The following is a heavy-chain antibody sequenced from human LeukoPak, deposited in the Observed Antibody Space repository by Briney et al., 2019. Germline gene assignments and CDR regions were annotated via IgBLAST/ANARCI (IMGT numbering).Heavy chain of an antibody. D-gene: IGHD1-1*01. CDR3: ARPVPSRLGWFDP. J-gene: IGHJ5*02. CDR2: IYHSGST. Sequence: ESSETLSLTCAVSGGSISSSNWWSWVRQPPGKGLEWIGEIYHSGSTNYNPSLKSRVTISVDTSKNQFSLKLTSVTAADTAVYYCARPVPSRLGWFDPWGQGTLVTVSS. CDR1: GGSISSSNW. V-gene: IGHV4-4*02.